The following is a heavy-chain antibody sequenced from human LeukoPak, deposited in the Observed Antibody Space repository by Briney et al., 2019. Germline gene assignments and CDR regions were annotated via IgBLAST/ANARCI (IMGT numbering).Heavy chain of an antibody. V-gene: IGHV3-23*01. CDR2: ISGSGRST. CDR3: AKALDGYNGMDV. Sequence: GGSLRLSCAASGFTFSSYAMSWVRQAPGKGLAWVSGISGSGRSTHSADSVKGRFTFSRDNSKNMLYLQMNSLRAEDTALYYCAKALDGYNGMDVWGQGTTVIVSS. J-gene: IGHJ6*02. D-gene: IGHD3-16*02. CDR1: GFTFSSYA.